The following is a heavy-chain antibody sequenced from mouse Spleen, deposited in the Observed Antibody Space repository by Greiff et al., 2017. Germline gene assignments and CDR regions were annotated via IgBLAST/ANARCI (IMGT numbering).Heavy chain of an antibody. J-gene: IGHJ3*01. Sequence: ESGPGILQPSQTLSLTCSFSGFSLSTSGMGVSXIRQPSGKGLEWLAHIYWDDDKRYNPSLKSRLTISKDTSRNQVFLKITSVDTADTATYYCARSTYRYGFAYWGQGTLVTVSA. D-gene: IGHD2-14*01. CDR2: IYWDDDK. V-gene: IGHV8-12*01. CDR3: ARSTYRYGFAY. CDR1: GFSLSTSGMG.